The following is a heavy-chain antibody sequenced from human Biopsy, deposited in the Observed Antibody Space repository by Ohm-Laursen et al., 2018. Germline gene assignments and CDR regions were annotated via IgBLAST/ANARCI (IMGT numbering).Heavy chain of an antibody. V-gene: IGHV4-59*01. D-gene: IGHD3-16*01. CDR2: IYYTGST. J-gene: IGHJ4*02. CDR3: ARDSRGGHLNTTLITGKNLDS. CDR1: RVSISNYY. Sequence: SQTLSLTWTVSRVSISNYYWTWIRQSPGKGLEWIGYIYYTGSTNYNPSAKSRVTISVDTSKNQFSLKLNSVTAADTAVYFCARDSRGGHLNTTLITGKNLDSWGQGILVTVSS.